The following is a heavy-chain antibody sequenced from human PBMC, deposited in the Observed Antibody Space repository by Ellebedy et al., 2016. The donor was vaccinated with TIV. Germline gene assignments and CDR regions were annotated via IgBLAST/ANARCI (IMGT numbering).Heavy chain of an antibody. CDR1: GVSLSTVRMG. J-gene: IGHJ3*01. V-gene: IGHV2-26*01. CDR3: ARIREKQWLGTGAFDV. D-gene: IGHD6-19*01. Sequence: SGPTLVKPKETLTLTCTVTGVSLSTVRMGVSWIRQPPGKALEWLGNIFSNDEKSYSTSLKTRLTISKDTSNNQVVLVMTNMDPVDTATYYCARIREKQWLGTGAFDVWGPGTMVTVSS. CDR2: IFSNDEK.